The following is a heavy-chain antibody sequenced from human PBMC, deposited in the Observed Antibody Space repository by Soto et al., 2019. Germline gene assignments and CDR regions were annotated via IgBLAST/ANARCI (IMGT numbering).Heavy chain of an antibody. V-gene: IGHV1-3*01. D-gene: IGHD6-13*01. J-gene: IGHJ3*02. CDR1: GYTFTSYA. CDR3: ARGSADDAFDI. CDR2: INAGNGNT. Sequence: ASVKVSCKASGYTFTSYAMHWVRQAPGQRLEWMGWINAGNGNTKYSQKFQGRVTITRDTSASTAYMELSSLRAEDTAVYYCARGSADDAFDIWGQGTMVTVSS.